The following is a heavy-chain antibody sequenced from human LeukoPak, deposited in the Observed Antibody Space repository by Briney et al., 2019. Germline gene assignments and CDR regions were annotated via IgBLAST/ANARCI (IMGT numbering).Heavy chain of an antibody. V-gene: IGHV3-11*01. D-gene: IGHD2-15*01. Sequence: GGSLRLSCAASGFNFRSNGMSWIRQAPGKGLEWVSYISSSGSTIYYADSVKGRFTISRDNAKNSLYLQMNSLRAEDTAVYYCARESGVVVASDAFDIWGQGTMVTVSS. CDR3: ARESGVVVASDAFDI. J-gene: IGHJ3*02. CDR1: GFNFRSNG. CDR2: ISSSGSTI.